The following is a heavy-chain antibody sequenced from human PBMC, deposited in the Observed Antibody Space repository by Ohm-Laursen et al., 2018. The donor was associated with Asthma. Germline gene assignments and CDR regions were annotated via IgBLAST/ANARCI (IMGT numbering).Heavy chain of an antibody. D-gene: IGHD1-26*01. CDR1: GLTFSDHY. Sequence: SLRLSCSASGLTFSDHYMDWVRQAPGKGLEWVGRSRNKANNYYTDYAASVRGRFTISRDESRNSLDLQMNSLKIEDTAVYYCARGTYPVGAHDSWGQGTLVTVSS. CDR3: ARGTYPVGAHDS. J-gene: IGHJ4*02. CDR2: SRNKANNYYT. V-gene: IGHV3-72*01.